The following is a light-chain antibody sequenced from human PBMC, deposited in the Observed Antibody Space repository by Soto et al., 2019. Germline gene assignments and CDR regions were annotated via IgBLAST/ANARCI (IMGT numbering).Light chain of an antibody. CDR2: HAS. CDR1: QSVRSY. V-gene: IGKV1-5*03. Sequence: DIQMTQSPSTLSASVGNRFTITCRANQSVRSYLAWYQQKPGKAPSLLIFHASSLESGVPQRFSGSGSGTDFTLTISRLQPDDFATYYCQQYNTYFYAFGQGTNLEIK. J-gene: IGKJ2*01. CDR3: QQYNTYFYA.